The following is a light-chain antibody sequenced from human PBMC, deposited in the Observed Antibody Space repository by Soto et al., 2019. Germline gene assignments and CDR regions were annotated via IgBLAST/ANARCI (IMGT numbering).Light chain of an antibody. CDR3: QQYGSSPYT. Sequence: EIVLTQSPGTLSLSPGERATLSCRASQSVSSSYLAWYQQKPGQAPRLLIYDESSRATGIPDRFSGSGSGTDFTLTISRLEPEDFAVYFCQQYGSSPYTFGQGTKLEIK. V-gene: IGKV3-20*01. CDR2: DES. J-gene: IGKJ2*01. CDR1: QSVSSSY.